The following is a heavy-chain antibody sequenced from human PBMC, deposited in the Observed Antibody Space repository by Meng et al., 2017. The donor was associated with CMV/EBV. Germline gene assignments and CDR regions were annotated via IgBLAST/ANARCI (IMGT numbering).Heavy chain of an antibody. CDR2: IYYSGST. V-gene: IGHV4-61*01. CDR1: GGSVSSGSYY. CDR3: AREGPDGMDV. J-gene: IGHJ6*02. Sequence: SETLFTCTVSGGSVSSGSYYWSWIRQPPGKGLEWIGYIYYSGSTNYNPSLKSRVTISVDTSKNQFSLKLSSVTAADTAVYYCAREGPDGMDVWGQGTTVTVSS.